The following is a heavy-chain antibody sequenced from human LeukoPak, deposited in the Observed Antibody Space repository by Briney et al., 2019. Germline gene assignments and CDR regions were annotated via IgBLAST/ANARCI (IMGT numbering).Heavy chain of an antibody. V-gene: IGHV3-23*01. Sequence: GGSLRLSCAASGFTFSGYGMSWVRQAPGRGLEWVSAISGSGGSTYYADSVKGRFTISRDNSKNTLYLQMNSLRAEDTAVYYCAKGSIAAAGRKNYFDYWGQGTLVTVSS. J-gene: IGHJ4*02. CDR1: GFTFSGYG. CDR2: ISGSGGST. CDR3: AKGSIAAAGRKNYFDY. D-gene: IGHD6-13*01.